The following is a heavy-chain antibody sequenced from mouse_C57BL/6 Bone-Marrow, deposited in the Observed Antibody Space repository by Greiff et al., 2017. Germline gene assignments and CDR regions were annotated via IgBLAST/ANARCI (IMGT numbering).Heavy chain of an antibody. CDR2: IYPGSGST. J-gene: IGHJ3*01. D-gene: IGHD2-4*01. CDR3: ARAYDYDVEWFAD. V-gene: IGHV1-55*01. CDR1: GYTFTSYW. Sequence: IQLQQPGAELVKPGASVKMSCKASGYTFTSYWITWVKQRPGQGLEWIGDIYPGSGSTNYNEKFKSKATLTVDTSSSTAYMQLSSLTSEDSAVYYCARAYDYDVEWFADWGQGTLVT.